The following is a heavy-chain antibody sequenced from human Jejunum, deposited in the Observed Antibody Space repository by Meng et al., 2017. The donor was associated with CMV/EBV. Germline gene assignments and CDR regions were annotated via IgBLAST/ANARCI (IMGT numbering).Heavy chain of an antibody. D-gene: IGHD1-1*01. CDR2: AYWDNDH. J-gene: IGHJ4*02. V-gene: IGHV2-5*02. CDR3: AHRLKGNDWSDWEFDH. CDR1: GFSLRYGVG. Sequence: QLTLRESGPTLGKPTQTLTLTCTFSGFSLRYGVGVGWIRQPPGEALEWLALAYWDNDHRYSPSLKTRLTVTKDASKNQVVLTMTNMDPVDTATYYCAHRLKGNDWSDWEFDHWGQGILVTVSS.